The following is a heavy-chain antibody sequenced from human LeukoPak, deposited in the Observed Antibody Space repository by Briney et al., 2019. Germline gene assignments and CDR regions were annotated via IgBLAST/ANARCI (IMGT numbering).Heavy chain of an antibody. CDR3: AREYWGYDY. J-gene: IGHJ4*02. D-gene: IGHD2-15*01. V-gene: IGHV3-74*01. CDR2: VNSDGRGT. Sequence: GGSLRLSCAASGFTFSNYAMSWVRQAPGKGLVWVSRVNSDGRGTSYADSVKGRFTISRDNAKNTLYLQMNSLRAEDTAVYYCAREYWGYDYWGQGTLVTVSS. CDR1: GFTFSNYA.